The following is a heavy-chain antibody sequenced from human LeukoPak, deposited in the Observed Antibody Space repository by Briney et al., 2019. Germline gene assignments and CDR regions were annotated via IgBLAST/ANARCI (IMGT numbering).Heavy chain of an antibody. CDR1: GFTVSSNY. CDR2: IYSGGRT. V-gene: IGHV3-53*01. J-gene: IGHJ4*02. CDR3: VRGLDYFDY. Sequence: GGSLRLSCAASGFTVSSNYMSWVRQAPGKGLEWVSVIYSGGRTYYADSVKGRFTFSRDNSKNTLHLQMNSLRAEDTAVYYCVRGLDYFDYWGQGTLVTVSS. D-gene: IGHD6-6*01.